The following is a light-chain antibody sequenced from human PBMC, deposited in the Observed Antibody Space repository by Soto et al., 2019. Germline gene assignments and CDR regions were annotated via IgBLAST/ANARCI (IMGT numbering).Light chain of an antibody. CDR3: SSYTSSSTYV. CDR2: DVS. Sequence: QSALTQPASVSGAPGQSIAISCTGTSSDVGGYNYVSWYQHHPGKAPKLMVYDVSNRPSGVSNRFSGSKSGNTASLTISGLQAEDDADYYCSSYTSSSTYVFGTGTKVTVL. V-gene: IGLV2-14*03. J-gene: IGLJ1*01. CDR1: SSDVGGYNY.